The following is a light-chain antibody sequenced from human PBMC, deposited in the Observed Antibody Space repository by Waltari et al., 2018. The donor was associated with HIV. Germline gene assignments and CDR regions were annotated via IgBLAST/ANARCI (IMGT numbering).Light chain of an antibody. J-gene: IGLJ1*01. CDR2: GKN. V-gene: IGLV3-19*01. CDR3: HSRDSSGYSYV. Sequence: SSELTQDPDVSVALGQTLKIICQGASLRSSYANWYQQKPGQAPVLVLHGKNSRPSGVPDRFSGSTSGSTASLTITGAQAEDEAVYHCHSRDSSGYSYVFGNGTQVTVL. CDR1: SLRSSY.